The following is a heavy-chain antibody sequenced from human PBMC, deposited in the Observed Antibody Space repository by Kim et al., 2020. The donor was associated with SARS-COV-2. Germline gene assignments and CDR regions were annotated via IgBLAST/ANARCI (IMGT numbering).Heavy chain of an antibody. Sequence: SETLSLTCTVSGGSISSYYWSWIRQPPGKGLEWIGFIYYSGSSNYNPSLKSRVIISVDRPKNQFSLKLSSVTAADTAVYYCARQMRPSWGRPYFDYWGQGTLVTVSS. J-gene: IGHJ4*02. CDR1: GGSISSYY. D-gene: IGHD3-16*01. V-gene: IGHV4-59*08. CDR3: ARQMRPSWGRPYFDY. CDR2: IYYSGSS.